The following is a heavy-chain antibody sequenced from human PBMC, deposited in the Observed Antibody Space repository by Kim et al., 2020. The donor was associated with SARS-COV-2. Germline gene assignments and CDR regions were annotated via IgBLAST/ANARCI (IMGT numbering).Heavy chain of an antibody. CDR2: ISSSSSNI. J-gene: IGHJ3*02. CDR1: GFTFSSYS. V-gene: IGHV3-48*02. CDR3: ARVGAKPARPDAFDI. Sequence: GGSLRLSWAASGFTFSSYSMNWVRQAPGKGLEWVSYISSSSSNIYYADSVKVRFTISRDNEKHSLYLQMNSLRDEDTAGYYCARVGAKPARPDAFDILGQGTMVTVSS.